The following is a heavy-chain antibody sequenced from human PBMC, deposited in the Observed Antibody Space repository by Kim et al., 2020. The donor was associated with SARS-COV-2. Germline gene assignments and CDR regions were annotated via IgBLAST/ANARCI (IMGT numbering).Heavy chain of an antibody. V-gene: IGHV1-8*01. J-gene: IGHJ3*02. D-gene: IGHD5-12*01. Sequence: QKCQGRVTMTRNTSISTAYMELSSLRSEDTAVYYCARVLRYSGYLGAFDIWGQGTMVTVSS. CDR3: ARVLRYSGYLGAFDI.